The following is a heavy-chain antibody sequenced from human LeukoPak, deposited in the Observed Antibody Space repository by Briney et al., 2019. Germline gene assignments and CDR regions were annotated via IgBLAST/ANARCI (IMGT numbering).Heavy chain of an antibody. J-gene: IGHJ5*02. Sequence: SVKVSCKASGYTFTRYYMHWVRPAPAQGLEGMGLINPNSGGTNYAQKFHGRVTMTRDTSISTAYMEQSRLRSDDTAVYYCARAAARMVRGLIQDWFDLWGRGTLVTVSA. V-gene: IGHV1-2*02. D-gene: IGHD3-10*01. CDR1: GYTFTRYY. CDR3: ARAAARMVRGLIQDWFDL. CDR2: INPNSGGT.